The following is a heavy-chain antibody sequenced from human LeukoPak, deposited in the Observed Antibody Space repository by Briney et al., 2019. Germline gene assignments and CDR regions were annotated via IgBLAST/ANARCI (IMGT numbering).Heavy chain of an antibody. D-gene: IGHD1/OR15-1a*01. CDR3: LVTTRSRGFDY. CDR1: XFTFSSYW. V-gene: IGHV3-7*01. J-gene: IGHJ4*02. CDR2: IRQDGSVQ. Sequence: GGSXRLSCXASXFTFSSYWMSWVRQAPGKGLEWVANIRQDGSVQNYVDSVKGRFTISRDNPKNSVYLQMSSLRAEDTAVYYCLVTTRSRGFDYWGQGTLVTVSS.